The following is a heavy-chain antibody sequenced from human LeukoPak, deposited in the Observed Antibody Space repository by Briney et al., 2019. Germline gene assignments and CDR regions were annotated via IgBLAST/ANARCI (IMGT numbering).Heavy chain of an antibody. J-gene: IGHJ4*02. D-gene: IGHD3-16*01. CDR3: ARGRGSYPNYFDF. Sequence: GGSLRLSCAATGFTFSSYTMNWVRQAPGKGLEWVSSISSSSSYIYYADSVKGRFTISRDNAKNSLYLQMNSLRAEDTAVYYCARGRGSYPNYFDFWGQGTLVTVSS. CDR1: GFTFSSYT. CDR2: ISSSSSYI. V-gene: IGHV3-21*01.